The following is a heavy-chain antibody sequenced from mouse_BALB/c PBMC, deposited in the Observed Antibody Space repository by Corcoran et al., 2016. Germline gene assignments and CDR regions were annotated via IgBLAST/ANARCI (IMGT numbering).Heavy chain of an antibody. V-gene: IGHV1-18*01. Sequence: EVQLQQSEPELVKPGASVKISCKTSGYTFTEYTMHWVQQSHGTNLEWIGGINPNNGGTSYNQKFKGKATLTVDKSSSTAYMELRSLTSEDSAVYYCARPTVVGDYYAMDYWGQGTSVTVSS. J-gene: IGHJ4*01. CDR3: ARPTVVGDYYAMDY. CDR2: INPNNGGT. CDR1: GYTFTEYT. D-gene: IGHD1-1*01.